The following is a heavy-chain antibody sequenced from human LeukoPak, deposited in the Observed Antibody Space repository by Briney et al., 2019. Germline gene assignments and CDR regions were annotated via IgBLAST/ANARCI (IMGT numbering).Heavy chain of an antibody. CDR3: AHRKNYYDSSVFDN. D-gene: IGHD3-22*01. V-gene: IGHV2-5*02. CDR1: GFSLNTRGVG. Sequence: SGPTLVNPTQPLTLTCTFSGFSLNTRGVGVGWIRQPPGRALEWLALIYWDDDRRYSPSLNSRLTITKDTSKNQVVLTMTNMDPVDTATYFCAHRKNYYDSSVFDNWGQGTLVTVSS. J-gene: IGHJ4*02. CDR2: IYWDDDR.